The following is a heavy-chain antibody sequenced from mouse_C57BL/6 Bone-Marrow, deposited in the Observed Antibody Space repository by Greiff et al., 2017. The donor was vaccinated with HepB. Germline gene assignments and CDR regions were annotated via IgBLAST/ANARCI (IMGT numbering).Heavy chain of an antibody. CDR1: GFSLTSYG. V-gene: IGHV2-2*01. J-gene: IGHJ4*01. Sequence: VQLQQSGPGLVQPSQSLSITCTVSGFSLTSYGVHWVRQSPGKGLEWLGVIWSGGSTDYNAAFISRLSISKDNSKSQVFFKMNSLQADDTAIYYCARNSGRADEIMVVYAMDYWGQGTSVTVSS. CDR3: ARNSGRADEIMVVYAMDY. D-gene: IGHD1-1*02. CDR2: IWSGGST.